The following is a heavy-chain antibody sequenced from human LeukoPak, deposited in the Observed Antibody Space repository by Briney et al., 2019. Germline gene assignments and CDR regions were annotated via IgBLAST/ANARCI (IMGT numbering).Heavy chain of an antibody. V-gene: IGHV3-23*01. CDR2: ISGSGGST. D-gene: IGHD3-22*01. CDR1: GFTFSSYA. Sequence: GGSLRLSCAASGFTFSSYAMSWVRQAPGKGLEWVSAISGSGGSTYYADSVKGRFTISRDNSKNTLYLQMNSLTAEDTAVYYCAKAKSSYYYDSSGYSASIKTYYYGMDVWGQGTTVTVSS. CDR3: AKAKSSYYYDSSGYSASIKTYYYGMDV. J-gene: IGHJ6*02.